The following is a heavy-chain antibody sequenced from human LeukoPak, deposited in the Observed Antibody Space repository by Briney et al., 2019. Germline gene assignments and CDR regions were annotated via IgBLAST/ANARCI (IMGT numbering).Heavy chain of an antibody. CDR2: INPSGGST. D-gene: IGHD3-3*01. V-gene: IGHV1-46*01. CDR3: AIITIFGVVTVDY. CDR1: GFTFSSYA. Sequence: GGSLRLSCAASGFTFSSYAMHWVRQAPGQGLEWMGIINPSGGSTSYAQKFQGRVTMTRDTSTSTVYMELSSLRSEDTAVYYCAIITIFGVVTVDYWGQGTLVTVSS. J-gene: IGHJ4*02.